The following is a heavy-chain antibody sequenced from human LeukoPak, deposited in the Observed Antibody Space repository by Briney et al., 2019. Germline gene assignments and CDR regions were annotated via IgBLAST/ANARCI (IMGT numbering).Heavy chain of an antibody. CDR3: ARAPGIAAGGTIENWCDS. V-gene: IGHV4-59*01. Sequence: PSETLSLTCTVSGGSISSYDWSWIWQRPGQGLEWVWYIYYSESTNYNTSLKSRVTISVETSKTQFPLKLRSVTAADTAVYYGARAPGIAAGGTIENWCDSWRRGTL. CDR2: IYYSEST. J-gene: IGHJ5*01. D-gene: IGHD6-13*01. CDR1: GGSISSYD.